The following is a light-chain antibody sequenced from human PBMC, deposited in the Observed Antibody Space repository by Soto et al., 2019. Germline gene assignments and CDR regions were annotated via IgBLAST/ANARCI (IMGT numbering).Light chain of an antibody. Sequence: ALTQPASVSGSPGQSITISCTGTSSDVGAYNYVSWYQQYPGRAPKVIIFEVRKRPSGVSTRFSGSKSGDTASLTISGLQAEDEADYYCSSYRSSTTFVFGTGTKVTVL. CDR3: SSYRSSTTFV. J-gene: IGLJ1*01. V-gene: IGLV2-14*01. CDR1: SSDVGAYNY. CDR2: EVR.